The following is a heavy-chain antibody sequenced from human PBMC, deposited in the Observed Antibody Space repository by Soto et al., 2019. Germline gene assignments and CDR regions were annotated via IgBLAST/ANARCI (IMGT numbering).Heavy chain of an antibody. CDR2: INHTGGT. D-gene: IGHD2-8*01. J-gene: IGHJ4*02. V-gene: IGHV4-34*01. CDR3: ARDGYCANGVCYGGGGPFDY. Sequence: SGTLYLTCAGYGGSVNGYYWNWIRQPPGKGLEWIGEINHTGGTHYNPSLKSRVTISLDTSKNQISLNLSSVTAADTAVYYCARDGYCANGVCYGGGGPFDYWGQGTLVTSPQ. CDR1: GGSVNGYY.